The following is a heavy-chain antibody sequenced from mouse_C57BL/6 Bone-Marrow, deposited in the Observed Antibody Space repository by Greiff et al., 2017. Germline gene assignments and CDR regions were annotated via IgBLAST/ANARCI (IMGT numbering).Heavy chain of an antibody. V-gene: IGHV3-6*01. CDR3: ARGDGYYRYFDV. Sequence: VQLQQSGPGLVKPSQSLSLTCSVTGYSITSGYYWNWIRQFPGNKLEWMGYISYDGSNNYNPSLKNRISITRDTSKNQFFLKLNSVTTEDTATYYCARGDGYYRYFDVWGTGTTVTVSS. CDR2: ISYDGSN. CDR1: GYSITSGYY. D-gene: IGHD2-3*01. J-gene: IGHJ1*03.